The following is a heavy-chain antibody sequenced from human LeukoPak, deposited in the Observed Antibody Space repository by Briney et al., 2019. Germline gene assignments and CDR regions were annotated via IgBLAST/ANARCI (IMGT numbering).Heavy chain of an antibody. Sequence: GGSLRLSCAASGFTFSSYAMSWVRQAPGRGLEWVSAISGSGGSTYYADSVKGRFTISRDNSKNTLYLQMNSLRAEDTAVYYCAKDVAYCGGDCYSAYYYYMDVWGKGTTVTVSS. V-gene: IGHV3-23*01. J-gene: IGHJ6*03. CDR2: ISGSGGST. CDR1: GFTFSSYA. D-gene: IGHD2-21*02. CDR3: AKDVAYCGGDCYSAYYYYMDV.